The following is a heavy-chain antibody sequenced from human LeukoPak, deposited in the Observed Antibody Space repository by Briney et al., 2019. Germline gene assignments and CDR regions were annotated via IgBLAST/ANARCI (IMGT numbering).Heavy chain of an antibody. D-gene: IGHD2/OR15-2a*01. V-gene: IGHV3-53*01. CDR1: GFTVSSNY. J-gene: IGHJ6*03. CDR3: ARDTWAYYMDV. Sequence: SGGSLRLSCAASGFTVSSNYMSWVRQAPGKGLEWVSVIYSGGSTYYADSVKGRFTISRDNSKNTLYLQMNSLRAEDTAVYYCARDTWAYYMDVWGKGTTVTISS. CDR2: IYSGGST.